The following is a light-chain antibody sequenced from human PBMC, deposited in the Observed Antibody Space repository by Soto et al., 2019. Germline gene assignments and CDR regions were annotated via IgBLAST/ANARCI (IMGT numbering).Light chain of an antibody. J-gene: IGKJ1*01. V-gene: IGKV3-20*01. Sequence: EIVLTQSPGTLSLSPGERATLSCRASQSVSSSYLAWYQQKPGQAPRLLIYGASSRATGIPDRFSGSVSGTAFTLTISRLEPEDFAVYYCQQYGSSPQTFGQGTKVEIK. CDR2: GAS. CDR3: QQYGSSPQT. CDR1: QSVSSSY.